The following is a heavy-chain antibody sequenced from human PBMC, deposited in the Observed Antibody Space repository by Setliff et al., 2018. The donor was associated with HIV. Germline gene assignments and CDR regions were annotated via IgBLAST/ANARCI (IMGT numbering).Heavy chain of an antibody. Sequence: GVLRLSCAASGFTFSSYRMNWVRQAPGKGLVWVSRINSDGSSTSYADSVKGRFTISRDNAKNSLYLQMNSLRAEDTAVYYCVRDGFVGKGGFDYWGQGTLVTVSS. CDR2: INSDGSST. V-gene: IGHV3-74*01. CDR3: VRDGFVGKGGFDY. D-gene: IGHD7-27*01. CDR1: GFTFSSYR. J-gene: IGHJ4*02.